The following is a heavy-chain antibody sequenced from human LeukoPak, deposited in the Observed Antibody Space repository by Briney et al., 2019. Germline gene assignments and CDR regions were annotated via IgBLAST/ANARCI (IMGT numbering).Heavy chain of an antibody. CDR3: ASLGSGYSYGAFDY. CDR1: GGSISSYY. CDR2: IYYSGST. D-gene: IGHD5-18*01. J-gene: IGHJ4*02. Sequence: WETLSLTCTVSGGSISSYYWSWIRQPPGKGLEWIGYIYYSGSTTYNPSLKSRVTISLDTSKNQFSLKLSSVTAADTAVYYCASLGSGYSYGAFDYWGQGTLVTVSS. V-gene: IGHV4-59*12.